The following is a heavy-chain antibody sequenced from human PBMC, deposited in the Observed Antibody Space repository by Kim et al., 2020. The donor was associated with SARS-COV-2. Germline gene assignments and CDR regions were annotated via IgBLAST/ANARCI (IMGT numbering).Heavy chain of an antibody. CDR3: ARDPGGLRFGRYCSGGSCYSFDYGMDV. CDR1: GYTFTSYY. J-gene: IGHJ6*02. Sequence: ASVKVSCKASGYTFTSYYMHWVRQAPGQGLEWMGIINPSGGSTSYAQKFQGRVTMTRDTSTSTVYMELSSLRSEDTAVYYCARDPGGLRFGRYCSGGSCYSFDYGMDVWGQGTTVTVSS. V-gene: IGHV1-46*01. CDR2: INPSGGST. D-gene: IGHD2-15*01.